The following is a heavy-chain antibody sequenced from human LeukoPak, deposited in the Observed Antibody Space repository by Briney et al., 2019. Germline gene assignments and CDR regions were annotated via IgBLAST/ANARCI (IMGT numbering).Heavy chain of an antibody. CDR1: GFTFSDFA. CDR2: ITRVSTYI. CDR3: TRDRNDYGDPDGFDI. J-gene: IGHJ3*02. V-gene: IGHV3-21*01. D-gene: IGHD4-17*01. Sequence: GGSLRLSCAASGFTFSDFAMNWVRQAPGKGLEWVSSITRVSTYIYYAESLEGRFTISRDTAKNLLYLQLSSLRGEDTGIYYSTRDRNDYGDPDGFDIWGHGTVVTVSS.